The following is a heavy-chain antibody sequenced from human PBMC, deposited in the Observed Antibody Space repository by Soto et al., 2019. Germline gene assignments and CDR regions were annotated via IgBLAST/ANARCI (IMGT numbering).Heavy chain of an antibody. CDR2: INPDNGNT. D-gene: IGHD1-1*01. V-gene: IGHV1-8*02. J-gene: IGHJ4*02. Sequence: ASVKVSCKASGYTFTSYAMHWVRQATGQRLEWMGWINPDNGNTNYAQKFQGRVTMTRNTSISTAYMELSSLRSEDTAVYYCARGRFAGTWGQGTLVTVSS. CDR3: ARGRFAGT. CDR1: GYTFTSYA.